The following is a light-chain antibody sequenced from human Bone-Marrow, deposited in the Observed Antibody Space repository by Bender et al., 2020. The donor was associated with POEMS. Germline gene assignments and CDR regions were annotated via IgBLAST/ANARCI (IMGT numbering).Light chain of an antibody. Sequence: SFELTQPPSVSVSPGQTASITCSGDQLGNKYLSWYYQKSGQSPVLVIYDDTRRPSGIPDRFSGSKSGNTATLTISGTHAMDEADYYCLAWDSSVWVFGGGTKLIV. CDR2: DDT. V-gene: IGLV3-1*01. CDR1: QLGNKY. J-gene: IGLJ3*02. CDR3: LAWDSSVWV.